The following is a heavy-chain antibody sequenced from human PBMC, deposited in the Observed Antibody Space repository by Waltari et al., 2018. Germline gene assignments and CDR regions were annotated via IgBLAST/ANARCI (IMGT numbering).Heavy chain of an antibody. J-gene: IGHJ5*02. D-gene: IGHD3-3*01. CDR3: ARESTFTIFGVVIEGFDP. CDR1: GDSISSGSYY. CDR2: IYNSGST. V-gene: IGHV4-61*02. Sequence: QVQLQESGPGLVKPSQTLSLTCTVSGDSISSGSYYWSWIRQPAGQGLQWIGRIYNSGSTNHNPSLKSRVTISIDTSKSKFSLKLSAVTAADTAVYYCARESTFTIFGVVIEGFDPWGQGTLVTVSS.